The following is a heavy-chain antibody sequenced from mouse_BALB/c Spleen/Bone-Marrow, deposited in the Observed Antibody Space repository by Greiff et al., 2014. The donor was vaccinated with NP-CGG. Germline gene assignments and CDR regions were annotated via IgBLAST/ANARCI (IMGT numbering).Heavy chain of an antibody. CDR2: INPGSGGT. CDR1: GYAFTNYL. CDR3: AREIITSFAY. Sequence: VQLQQSGAELVRPGTSVKVSCKASGYAFTNYLIEWVKQRPGQGLEWIGVINPGSGGTNYNEKFKGKATLAADKSSSTAYMQLSGLTSDDSAVYFCAREIITSFAYWGQGTLVTVSA. D-gene: IGHD1-1*01. J-gene: IGHJ3*01. V-gene: IGHV1-54*01.